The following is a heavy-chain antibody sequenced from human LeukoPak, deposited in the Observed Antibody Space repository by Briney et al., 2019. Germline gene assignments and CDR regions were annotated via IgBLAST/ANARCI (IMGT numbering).Heavy chain of an antibody. Sequence: GGSLRLSCTASGFTFGDYAMSWVRQAPGKGLEWVGFIRSKAHGGTTEYAASVKGRFTISRDDSKSIAYLQMNSLKTEDTAVYYCTRGFSSSDYWGQGTLVTVSS. D-gene: IGHD6-13*01. CDR1: GFTFGDYA. CDR3: TRGFSSSDY. J-gene: IGHJ4*02. CDR2: IRSKAHGGTT. V-gene: IGHV3-49*04.